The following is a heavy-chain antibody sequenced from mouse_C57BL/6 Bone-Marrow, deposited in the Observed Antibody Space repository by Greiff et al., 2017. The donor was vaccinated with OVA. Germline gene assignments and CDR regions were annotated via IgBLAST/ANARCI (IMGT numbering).Heavy chain of an antibody. CDR1: GYTLTSYW. CDR3: AIPHWDQGNY. Sequence: QVQLQQPGAELVKPGDSVKVSCKASGYTLTSYWMHWVKQRPGQGLEWLGRIHPSDSDTNYNQKIKGKATLTVDKSSSTAYMQLSSLTSEDSAVYYCAIPHWDQGNYWGQGTTLTVSS. V-gene: IGHV1-74*01. D-gene: IGHD4-1*01. CDR2: IHPSDSDT. J-gene: IGHJ2*01.